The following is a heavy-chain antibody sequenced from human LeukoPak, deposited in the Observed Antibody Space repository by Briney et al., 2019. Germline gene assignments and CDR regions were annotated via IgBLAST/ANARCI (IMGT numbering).Heavy chain of an antibody. CDR1: GFTFTSSA. V-gene: IGHV1-58*01. J-gene: IGHJ2*01. Sequence: SVKVSCKASGFTFTSSAVQWVRQARGQRLEWIGWIVVGSGNTNYAQKFQERVTITRDMSTSTAYMELSSLRSEDTAVYYCAAGEQWLGTLWYFDLWGRGTLVTVSS. D-gene: IGHD6-19*01. CDR2: IVVGSGNT. CDR3: AAGEQWLGTLWYFDL.